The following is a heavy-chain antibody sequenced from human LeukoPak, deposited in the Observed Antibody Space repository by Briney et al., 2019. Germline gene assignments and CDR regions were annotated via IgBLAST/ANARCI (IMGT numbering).Heavy chain of an antibody. J-gene: IGHJ3*02. CDR3: AGGYTNTWSALWAFDI. Sequence: GGSLRLSCAASGFTVSSKYMTWVRQAPGKGLEWVALIYTDDSAHYADSVKGRFTISRDNSKNTLFLQLNSLRAEDSALYYCAGGYTNTWSALWAFDIWGRGTMFTVSS. CDR2: IYTDDSA. V-gene: IGHV3-53*01. D-gene: IGHD6-13*01. CDR1: GFTVSSKY.